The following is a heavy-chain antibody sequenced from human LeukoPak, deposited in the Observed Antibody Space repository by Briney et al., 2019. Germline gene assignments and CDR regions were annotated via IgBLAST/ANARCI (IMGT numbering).Heavy chain of an antibody. CDR3: GRDFLGESGAGGP. CDR2: ISPSGIST. V-gene: IGHV3-21*01. J-gene: IGHJ5*02. D-gene: IGHD3-10*01. Sequence: GGSLRLSRAASGFTFNSYTMNWVRQAPGKGLEWASSISPSGISTWHADSVKGRLIISRDNAKNSVHLLMTNLRVDDTAVYYCGRDFLGESGAGGPWGQGILVTVSS. CDR1: GFTFNSYT.